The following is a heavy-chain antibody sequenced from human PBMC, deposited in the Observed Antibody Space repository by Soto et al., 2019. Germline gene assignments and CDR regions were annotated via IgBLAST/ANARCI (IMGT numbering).Heavy chain of an antibody. V-gene: IGHV1-18*04. D-gene: IGHD3-10*01. CDR2: ISRFNGNT. J-gene: IGHJ5*02. CDR3: ARVPTPTHGDSNKNNFLDP. Sequence: HVQLVQPGVEVKKPGASVKVSCKASGYTFVDYGFSWVRQAPGQGLDWMGWISRFNGNTHYVETFQCRVTMTTDTSTSTAFMELRTLTSDDTAVYYCARVPTPTHGDSNKNNFLDPWGQGTLVTVSS. CDR1: GYTFVDYG.